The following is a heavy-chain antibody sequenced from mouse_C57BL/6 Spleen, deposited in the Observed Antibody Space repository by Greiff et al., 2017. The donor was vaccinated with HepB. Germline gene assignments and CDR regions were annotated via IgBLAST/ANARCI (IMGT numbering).Heavy chain of an antibody. V-gene: IGHV1-81*01. CDR1: GYTFTSYG. CDR3: ARGASYYDYGGYAMDY. Sequence: VQLQQSGAELARPGASVKLSCKASGYTFTSYGISWVKQGTGQGLEWIGEIYPRSGNTYYNEKFKGKATLTADKSSSTAYMELRSLTSEDSAVYFCARGASYYDYGGYAMDYWGQGTSVTVSS. D-gene: IGHD2-4*01. J-gene: IGHJ4*01. CDR2: IYPRSGNT.